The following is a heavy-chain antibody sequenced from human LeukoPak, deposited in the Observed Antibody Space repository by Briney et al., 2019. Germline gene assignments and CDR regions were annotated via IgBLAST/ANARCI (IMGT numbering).Heavy chain of an antibody. D-gene: IGHD3-10*01. CDR3: ATFTGGTRGVDY. CDR1: GFTVSTNF. CDR2: IYSGGST. V-gene: IGHV3-53*01. Sequence: GGSLRLSCAASGFTVSTNFMTWVRQAPRKGLEWVSVIYSGGSTYYADSVKGRFTISRDNSKNTLYLQMNSLRAEDTAVYYCATFTGGTRGVDYWGQGTLVTVSS. J-gene: IGHJ4*02.